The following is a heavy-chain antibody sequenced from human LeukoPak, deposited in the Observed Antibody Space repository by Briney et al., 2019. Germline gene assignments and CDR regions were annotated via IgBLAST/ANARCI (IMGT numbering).Heavy chain of an antibody. J-gene: IGHJ4*02. V-gene: IGHV4-61*02. CDR1: GGSISSGSYY. CDR3: ASLGITGNRGVDY. CDR2: IYTSGST. Sequence: PSETLSLTCTVSGGSISSGSYYWSWIRQPAGKGLEWIGRIYTSGSTNYNPSLKSRVTISVDTSKNQFSLKLSSVTAADTAVYYCASLGITGNRGVDYWGQGTLVTVSS. D-gene: IGHD1-14*01.